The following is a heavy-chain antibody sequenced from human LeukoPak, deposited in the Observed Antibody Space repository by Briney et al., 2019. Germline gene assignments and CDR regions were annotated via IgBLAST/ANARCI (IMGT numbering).Heavy chain of an antibody. CDR1: GYTFTSYD. CDR3: ARGRYSYGTASDY. D-gene: IGHD5-18*01. Sequence: GASVKVSCKASGYTFTSYDINWVRQATGQGLEWMGWMKPNSGNTGYTQKFQGRVTMTRNTSISTAYMELSSLRSEDTAVYYCARGRYSYGTASDYWGQGTLVTVSS. CDR2: MKPNSGNT. J-gene: IGHJ4*02. V-gene: IGHV1-8*01.